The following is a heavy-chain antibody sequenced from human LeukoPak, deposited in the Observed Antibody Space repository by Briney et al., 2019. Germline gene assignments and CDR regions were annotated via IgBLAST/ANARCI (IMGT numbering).Heavy chain of an antibody. CDR3: APYPEVVPAAMGYFDY. CDR1: GFTFSSYA. CDR2: ISGRGGST. J-gene: IGHJ4*02. V-gene: IGHV3-23*01. D-gene: IGHD2-2*01. Sequence: GGSLRLSCAASGFTFSSYAMSWVRQAPGKGLEWVSAISGRGGSTYYADCVEGRFTISRDKSNNTLYLQMNSLTAEDTAVYYWAPYPEVVPAAMGYFDYWGQGTLVTVSS.